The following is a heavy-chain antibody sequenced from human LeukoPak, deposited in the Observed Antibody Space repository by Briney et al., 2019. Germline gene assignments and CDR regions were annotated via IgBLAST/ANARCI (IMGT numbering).Heavy chain of an antibody. V-gene: IGHV3-33*01. D-gene: IGHD6-19*01. J-gene: IGHJ4*02. Sequence: GGSLRLSCAASGFSFSTYAMHWVRQAPGKGLEWVAMIWYDGSNKHYADSVKGRFTISRDNSKNTLSLQLNSLKAEDTAIYYCAGDPPHSGWAFNYWGQGTLVTVSS. CDR3: AGDPPHSGWAFNY. CDR2: IWYDGSNK. CDR1: GFSFSTYA.